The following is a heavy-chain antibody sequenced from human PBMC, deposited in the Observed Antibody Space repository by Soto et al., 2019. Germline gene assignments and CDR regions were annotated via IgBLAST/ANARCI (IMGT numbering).Heavy chain of an antibody. D-gene: IGHD3-10*01. J-gene: IGHJ4*02. CDR3: ARSPGVFDY. CDR2: LVPVFGTA. Sequence: QVQLVQSGAEVKKPGSSVKVSCKASGGTFSSLAVSWVRQAPGQGLEWMGGLVPVFGTANYAQKFQDRVTITADKSTSTSYMELSSLRSEDTAVYNCARSPGVFDYWGQGILVTVSS. CDR1: GGTFSSLA. V-gene: IGHV1-69*06.